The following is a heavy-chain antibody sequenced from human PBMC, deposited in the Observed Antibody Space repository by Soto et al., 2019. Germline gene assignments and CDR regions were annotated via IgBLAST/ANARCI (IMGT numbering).Heavy chain of an antibody. J-gene: IGHJ4*02. Sequence: QVQLVESGGGVVQPGRSLRLSCAASGFTFSNYGMHWVRQAPGKGLEWVAVISYDGNNEYYADSVKGRFTISRDNSKNTLYLQMNSLRAEATAVYYCSKPGLVASIMSHCDYWGQGSLVTVSS. V-gene: IGHV3-30*18. CDR2: ISYDGNNE. D-gene: IGHD5-12*01. CDR3: SKPGLVASIMSHCDY. CDR1: GFTFSNYG.